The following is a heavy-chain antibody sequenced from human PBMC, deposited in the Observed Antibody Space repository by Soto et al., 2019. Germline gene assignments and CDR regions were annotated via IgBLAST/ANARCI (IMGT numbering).Heavy chain of an antibody. CDR2: IYGDDAK. D-gene: IGHD3-3*01. CDR3: AHRVLRTVFGLVTTTAIYFDF. Sequence: QITLNESGPTQVKPRQTLTLTCTFSGFSLTTSGVGVGWIRQSPGKAPEWLALIYGDDAKRYSPSLKSRLTITKDTSKNQVVLTMADLDPADTATYDCAHRVLRTVFGLVTTTAIYFDFWGQGTPVAVSS. CDR1: GFSLTTSGVG. J-gene: IGHJ4*02. V-gene: IGHV2-5*02.